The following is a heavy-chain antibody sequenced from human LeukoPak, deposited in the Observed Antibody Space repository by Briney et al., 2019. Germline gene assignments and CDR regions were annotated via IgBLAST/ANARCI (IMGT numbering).Heavy chain of an antibody. V-gene: IGHV1-46*01. CDR3: ARDSLYGVVDY. CDR2: INPSGGST. CDR1: GYTFTSYY. J-gene: IGHJ4*02. D-gene: IGHD4-17*01. Sequence: GASVKVSCKRSGYTFTSYYIHWVRQAPGQGLAWMGIINPSGGSTSYAQKFQGRVTMTRDTSTSTVYMYLSSLRSEDTAVYYCARDSLYGVVDYWGQGTLVTVSS.